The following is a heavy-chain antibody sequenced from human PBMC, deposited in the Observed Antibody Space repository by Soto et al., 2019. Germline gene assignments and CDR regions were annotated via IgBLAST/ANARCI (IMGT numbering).Heavy chain of an antibody. CDR2: ISRDGSNE. J-gene: IGHJ4*02. CDR3: ARSRNGGVADSFDY. D-gene: IGHD3-10*01. CDR1: GFTFRRHA. Sequence: QVQLVASGGGVVQQGRSLTLSCEASGFTFRRHAIHWVRQAPGMGLEWVAVISRDGSNEYYEDSVKGRFTISRDNSKNTLFLQLNSLRLEDTAVYYCARSRNGGVADSFDYWGQGTLVTVSS. V-gene: IGHV3-30-3*01.